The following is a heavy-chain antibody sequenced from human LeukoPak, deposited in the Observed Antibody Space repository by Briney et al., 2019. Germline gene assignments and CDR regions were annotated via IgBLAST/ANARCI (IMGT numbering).Heavy chain of an antibody. Sequence: SETLSLTCTVSGGSITTYYWSWIRQPPGKGLEWIGYIYSSGSTNYNPSLKSRVTISLDTSKNHFSLKVSSVTAADTAVYYCARADYGGWYYFDYWGQGTLVTVSS. CDR3: ARADYGGWYYFDY. D-gene: IGHD4-17*01. J-gene: IGHJ4*02. CDR1: GGSITTYY. V-gene: IGHV4-59*01. CDR2: IYSSGST.